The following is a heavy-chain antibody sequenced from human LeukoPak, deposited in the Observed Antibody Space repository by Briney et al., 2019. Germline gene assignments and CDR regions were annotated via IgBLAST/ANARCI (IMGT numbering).Heavy chain of an antibody. CDR3: ARVMKGSSFYFDH. CDR1: GFTFSSYS. D-gene: IGHD6-6*01. Sequence: PGGSLRLSCAASGFTFSSYSMNWVRQAPGKGLEWVSYISSSSSTIYYADSVKGRFTISRDNAKNSLYLQMNSLRAEDTAVYYCARVMKGSSFYFDHWGQGTLVTVSS. J-gene: IGHJ4*02. CDR2: ISSSSSTI. V-gene: IGHV3-48*01.